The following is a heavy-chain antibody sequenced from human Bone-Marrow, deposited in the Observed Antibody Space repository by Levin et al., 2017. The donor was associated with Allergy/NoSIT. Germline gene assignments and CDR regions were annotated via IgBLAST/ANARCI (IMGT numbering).Heavy chain of an antibody. CDR2: ISNSGSSR. V-gene: IGHV3-11*01. J-gene: IGHJ5*02. CDR1: GFTFSDYY. Sequence: GGSLRLSCAASGFTFSDYYMTWIRQAPGKGLEWVSYISNSGSSRSYADSVKGRFTISRDNAKNSVYLQMNSLRAEDTALYYCARDVGLSGNWFDPWGQGTLVTVSS. D-gene: IGHD1-26*01. CDR3: ARDVGLSGNWFDP.